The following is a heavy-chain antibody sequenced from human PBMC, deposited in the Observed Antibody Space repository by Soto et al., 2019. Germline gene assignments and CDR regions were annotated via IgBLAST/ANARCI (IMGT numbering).Heavy chain of an antibody. J-gene: IGHJ4*02. CDR1: GGCFSGYY. CDR2: INHSGST. V-gene: IGHV4-34*01. CDR3: ARGLCSGGSCYSAH. D-gene: IGHD2-15*01. Sequence: SETLSLTCALYGGCFSGYYCIWIRQPPGKGLEWIGEINHSGSTNYNPSLKSRVTISVDTSKNQFSLKLSSVTAADTAVYYCARGLCSGGSCYSAHWGQGTLVTVSS.